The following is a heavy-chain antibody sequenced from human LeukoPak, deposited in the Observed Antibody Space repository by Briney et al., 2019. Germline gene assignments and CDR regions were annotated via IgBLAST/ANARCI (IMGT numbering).Heavy chain of an antibody. V-gene: IGHV3-30*04. Sequence: GRSLRLSCAASGFTFSSYAMHWVRQAPGKGLEWVAVISYDGSNKYYADSVKGRFTISRDNAKKSLYLQMNSLRAEDTAVYYCARDGRGYTYGNDYWGQGTLVTVSS. CDR2: ISYDGSNK. D-gene: IGHD5-18*01. CDR1: GFTFSSYA. J-gene: IGHJ4*02. CDR3: ARDGRGYTYGNDY.